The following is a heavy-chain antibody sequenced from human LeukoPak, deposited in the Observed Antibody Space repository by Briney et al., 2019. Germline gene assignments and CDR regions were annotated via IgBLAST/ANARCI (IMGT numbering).Heavy chain of an antibody. CDR1: GGSFSGYY. CDR2: INHSGST. CDR3: ARGRGYSYGHYFDY. V-gene: IGHV4-34*01. Sequence: SETLSLTCAVYGGSFSGYYWSWIRQPPGRGLEWIGEINHSGSTNYNPSLKSRVTISVDTSKNQFSLKLSSVTAADTAVYYCARGRGYSYGHYFDYWGQGTLVTVSS. J-gene: IGHJ4*02. D-gene: IGHD5-18*01.